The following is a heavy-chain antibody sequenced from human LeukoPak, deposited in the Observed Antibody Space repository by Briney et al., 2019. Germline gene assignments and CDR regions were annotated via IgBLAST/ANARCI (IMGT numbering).Heavy chain of an antibody. D-gene: IGHD4-17*01. V-gene: IGHV3-30-3*01. CDR3: ARGGSDYGPFDY. CDR2: ISYDGSNK. Sequence: GRSLRLSCAAYGFTFSSYAMHWVRQAPGKGLEWVAVISYDGSNKYYADSVKGRFTISRDNSKNTLYLQMNSLRAEDTAVYYCARGGSDYGPFDYWGQGTLVTVSS. CDR1: GFTFSSYA. J-gene: IGHJ4*02.